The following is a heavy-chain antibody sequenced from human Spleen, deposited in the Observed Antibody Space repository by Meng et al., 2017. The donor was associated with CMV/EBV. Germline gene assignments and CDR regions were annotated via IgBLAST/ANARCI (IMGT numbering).Heavy chain of an antibody. Sequence: GSLRLSCSVSGYSINNDYYWGWIRQPPGKGLEWIGSMSQSGSSYYNPSLKSRVTISVDTSSNQISLKLTSMTAADTAVYFCARDTVMLAFDIWGPGTMVTVSS. CDR1: GYSINNDYY. D-gene: IGHD4-11*01. CDR2: MSQSGSS. J-gene: IGHJ3*02. CDR3: ARDTVMLAFDI. V-gene: IGHV4-38-2*02.